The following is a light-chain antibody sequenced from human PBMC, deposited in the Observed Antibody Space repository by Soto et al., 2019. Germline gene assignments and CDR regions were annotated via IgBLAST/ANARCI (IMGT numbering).Light chain of an antibody. J-gene: IGLJ3*02. CDR2: EDV. Sequence: QSALTQPASVSGSPGQSITISCTGTSSDVGNYNLVSWYQQHPDKAPKLMIYEDVKRPPGVSNRFSGSKSGNTASLTISGLQAEDEADYSCCSYATSSSLFGGGTKLTVL. CDR1: SSDVGNYNL. V-gene: IGLV2-23*01. CDR3: CSYATSSSL.